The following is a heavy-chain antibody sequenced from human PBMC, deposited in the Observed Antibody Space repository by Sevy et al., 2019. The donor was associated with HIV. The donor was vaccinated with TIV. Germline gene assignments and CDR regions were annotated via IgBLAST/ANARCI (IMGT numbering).Heavy chain of an antibody. CDR1: GFTFSNSA. CDR3: VKRKLLRDYFYYMDV. J-gene: IGHJ6*03. CDR2: IGGSGDGI. Sequence: GGSLRLSCVASGFTFSNSAMSWVRQAPGKGLQWVSFIGGSGDGIFYADSAKGRFTISRDNSKNTLYLQMNALRVEDTAVYYCVKRKLLRDYFYYMDVWGKGTTVTVSS. V-gene: IGHV3-23*01.